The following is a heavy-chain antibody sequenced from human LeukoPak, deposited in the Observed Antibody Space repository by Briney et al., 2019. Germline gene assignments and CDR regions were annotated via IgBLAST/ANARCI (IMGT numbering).Heavy chain of an antibody. Sequence: KASETLSLPCTVSIGSISSSSYYWGWIRQPPAKGLERIGSIYYSGSTYYNPSLKSRVTISVDTSKNQFSLKLSSVTAADAAVYYCARRDGSQGWFDPWGQGTLVTVSS. D-gene: IGHD1-26*01. V-gene: IGHV4-39*01. J-gene: IGHJ5*02. CDR2: IYYSGST. CDR3: ARRDGSQGWFDP. CDR1: IGSISSSSYY.